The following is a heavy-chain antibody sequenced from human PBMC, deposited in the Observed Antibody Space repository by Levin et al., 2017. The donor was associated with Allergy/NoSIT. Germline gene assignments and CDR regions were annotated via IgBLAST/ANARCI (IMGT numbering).Heavy chain of an antibody. CDR2: IYPGDSDT. Sequence: GESLKISCQASGYSFTNSWIGWVRQMPGKGLEWMGIIYPGDSDTRYSPSFEGQVTISADKSVTTAYLQWSSLKASDTAIYYCARGCSGISCFDYWGQGTLVTVSS. D-gene: IGHD2-2*01. V-gene: IGHV5-51*01. CDR3: ARGCSGISCFDY. CDR1: GYSFTNSW. J-gene: IGHJ4*02.